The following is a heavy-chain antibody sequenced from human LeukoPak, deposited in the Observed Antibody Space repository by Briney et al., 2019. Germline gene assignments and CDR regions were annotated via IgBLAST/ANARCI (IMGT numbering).Heavy chain of an antibody. Sequence: GGSLRLSCTASGYTFNNYAMSWVRQAPGKGLEWVSGISGSGTSTYYADSVKGRFAISRDNSKNTLYLQMNSLRAEDTALYYCAKEPASGSCFDYWGQGTLVTVSS. D-gene: IGHD3-10*01. CDR3: AKEPASGSCFDY. CDR2: ISGSGTST. CDR1: GYTFNNYA. J-gene: IGHJ4*02. V-gene: IGHV3-23*01.